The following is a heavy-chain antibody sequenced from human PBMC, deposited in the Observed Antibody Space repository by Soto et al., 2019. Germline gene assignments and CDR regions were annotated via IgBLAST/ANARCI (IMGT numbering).Heavy chain of an antibody. V-gene: IGHV5-10-1*01. CDR3: ARHYGSGSNWFDP. Sequence: EVQLVQSGAEVKKPGESLRISCKGSGYSFKTYWISWVRQMPGKGLEWMGRVDPSDSYTNYSPSFQGHVTISADKSVSTAYLQWSSLKASDTARYYCARHYGSGSNWFDPWGQGTLVTVSS. D-gene: IGHD3-10*01. CDR1: GYSFKTYW. J-gene: IGHJ5*02. CDR2: VDPSDSYT.